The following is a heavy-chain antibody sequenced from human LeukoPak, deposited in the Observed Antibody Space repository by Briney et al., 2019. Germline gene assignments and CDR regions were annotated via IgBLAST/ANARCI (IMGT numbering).Heavy chain of an antibody. J-gene: IGHJ4*02. D-gene: IGHD3-22*01. CDR3: AKDYYESSTYLDY. CDR1: GFTFDIYA. Sequence: PGGSLRLSCTASGFTFDIYAMAWVRQAPGKGLEWVSGVSGSGDGTYYADSVKGRFTISRDNSKNTLYLQMNSLRAEDTAVYYCAKDYYESSTYLDYWGQGTLVSVSS. CDR2: VSGSGDGT. V-gene: IGHV3-23*01.